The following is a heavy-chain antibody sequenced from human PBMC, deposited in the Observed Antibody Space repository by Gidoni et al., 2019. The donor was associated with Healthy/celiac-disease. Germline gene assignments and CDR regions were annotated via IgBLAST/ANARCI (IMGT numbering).Heavy chain of an antibody. CDR3: AGGWDYSNYGNFFDY. CDR2: ISSSSSTI. D-gene: IGHD4-4*01. V-gene: IGHV3-48*02. Sequence: EVQLVESGGGLVQPGGSLRLSCAASGCTCSSYSMNLDRQAPGKGLEWVSYISSSSSTIYYADSVKGRFTISRDNAKNSLYLQMNSLRDEDTAVYYCAGGWDYSNYGNFFDYWGQGTLVTVSS. J-gene: IGHJ4*02. CDR1: GCTCSSYS.